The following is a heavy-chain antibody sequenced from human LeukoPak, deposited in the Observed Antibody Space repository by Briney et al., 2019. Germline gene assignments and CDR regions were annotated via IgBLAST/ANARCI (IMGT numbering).Heavy chain of an antibody. CDR2: IYTSGST. CDR1: GDSISSGSDY. D-gene: IGHD3-3*01. Sequence: PSQTLSLTGTVPGDSISSGSDYWSWIRQPAGNGLERSGRIYTSGSTNYNPSLKSRVTISVDTSKNQFSLKLSSVTAADTAVYYCARENYDFWSSYDYWGQGTLVTVSS. V-gene: IGHV4-61*02. J-gene: IGHJ4*02. CDR3: ARENYDFWSSYDY.